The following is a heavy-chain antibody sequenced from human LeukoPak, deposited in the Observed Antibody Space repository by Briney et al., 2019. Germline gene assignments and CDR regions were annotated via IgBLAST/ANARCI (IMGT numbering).Heavy chain of an antibody. CDR1: GFTFSSYA. V-gene: IGHV3-30*14. Sequence: GRSLRLSCAASGFTFSSYAMHWVRQAPGKGLEWVAVISYDGSNKYYADSVKGRFTISRDNSNNMLYLQMNSLRAEDTAVYYCARGSGSYASRANWGQGPLVTVSS. CDR3: ARGSGSYASRAN. J-gene: IGHJ4*02. CDR2: ISYDGSNK. D-gene: IGHD1-26*01.